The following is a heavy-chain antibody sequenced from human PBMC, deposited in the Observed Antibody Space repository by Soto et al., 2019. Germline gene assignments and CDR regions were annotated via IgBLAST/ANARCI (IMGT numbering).Heavy chain of an antibody. Sequence: SETLSLTCTVSCGSISSYYWSWIRQPPGKGLEWIGYIYYSGSTNYNPSLKSRVTISVDTSKNQFSLKLSSVTAADTAVYYCARVTVTLFFDYWGQGTLVTVSS. D-gene: IGHD4-17*01. J-gene: IGHJ4*02. CDR3: ARVTVTLFFDY. V-gene: IGHV4-59*01. CDR1: CGSISSYY. CDR2: IYYSGST.